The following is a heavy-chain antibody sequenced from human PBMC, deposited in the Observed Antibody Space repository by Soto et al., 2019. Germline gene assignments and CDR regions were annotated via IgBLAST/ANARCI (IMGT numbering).Heavy chain of an antibody. CDR1: GFTFSSYT. V-gene: IGHV3-30-3*01. CDR2: ISDNGSNK. Sequence: PGGSLRLSCAASGFTFSSYTMNWVRQAPGKGLEWVSVISDNGSNKYYADSVKGRFTVSRDNSKNTLYLQVNSLRAEDTAVYYCARDKRDLRFLEWSYYFDYWGQGTLVTVSS. D-gene: IGHD3-3*01. CDR3: ARDKRDLRFLEWSYYFDY. J-gene: IGHJ4*02.